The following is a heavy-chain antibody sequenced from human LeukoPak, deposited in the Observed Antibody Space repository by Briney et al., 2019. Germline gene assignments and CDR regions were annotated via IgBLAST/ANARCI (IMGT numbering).Heavy chain of an antibody. J-gene: IGHJ4*02. CDR1: GYTFTNYE. CDR3: ARVAEAAPGKTLIDY. D-gene: IGHD6-13*01. Sequence: ASVKVSCKASGYTFTNYEINWVRQGTGQGLEWLGWMNPSSGNTGYAQNFQGRVTITWDTSINTAYMELRSLTSEDTAVYYCARVAEAAPGKTLIDYWGQGTLVTVSS. V-gene: IGHV1-8*01. CDR2: MNPSSGNT.